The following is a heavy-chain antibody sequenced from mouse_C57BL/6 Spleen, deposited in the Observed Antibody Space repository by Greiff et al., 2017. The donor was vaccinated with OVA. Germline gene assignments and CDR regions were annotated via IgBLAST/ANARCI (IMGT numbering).Heavy chain of an antibody. Sequence: QVQLQQPGAELVKPGASVKLSCKASGYTFTSYWMPWVRQRPGKGLEWIGEIDPSDSYTNYNQKFKGKATLTVDTSSSTAYMQLSSLTSEDSAVYYCARGGYYPYFDYWGQGTTLTVSS. J-gene: IGHJ2*01. CDR3: ARGGYYPYFDY. CDR2: IDPSDSYT. V-gene: IGHV1-50*01. CDR1: GYTFTSYW. D-gene: IGHD2-3*01.